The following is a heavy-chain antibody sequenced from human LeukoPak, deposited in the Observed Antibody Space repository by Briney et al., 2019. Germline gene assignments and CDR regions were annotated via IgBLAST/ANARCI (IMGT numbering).Heavy chain of an antibody. D-gene: IGHD1-26*01. CDR3: ARVSEIVGAIDY. CDR1: GFTFSSYS. CDR2: ISSSYI. J-gene: IGHJ4*02. Sequence: GGSLRLSCAASGFTFSSYSMNWVRQAPGKGLEWVSSISSSYIYYADSVKGRFTISRDNAKNSLYLQMNSLRAEDTAVYYCARVSEIVGAIDYWGQGTLVTVSS. V-gene: IGHV3-21*01.